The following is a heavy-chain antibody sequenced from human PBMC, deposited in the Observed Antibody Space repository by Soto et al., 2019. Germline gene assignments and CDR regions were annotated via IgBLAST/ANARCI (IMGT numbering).Heavy chain of an antibody. CDR3: AREPPETPPDY. CDR1: GYTFSDYG. CDR2: ISSKNGNT. Sequence: QVQLVQSGADVKKPGASVKVSCKASGYTFSDYGISWVRQAPGQGLEWMGWISSKNGNTNFAQKFRGRVTMTTDPPTRTVYMELMSLRPDVTAVYYCAREPPETPPDYWGQGTLVTVSS. J-gene: IGHJ4*02. V-gene: IGHV1-18*01. D-gene: IGHD2-15*01.